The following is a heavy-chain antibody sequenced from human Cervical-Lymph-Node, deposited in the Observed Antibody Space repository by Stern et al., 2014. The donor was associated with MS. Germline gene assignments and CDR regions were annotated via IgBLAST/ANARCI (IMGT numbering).Heavy chain of an antibody. Sequence: VQLGQSGAEVRKPGSSVKVSCKASGATFSTNAISWLRQAPGQGPEWMGAIVPICGGANYVQKLRGRLTISADESASTAYMELRSLRSEDTAVYYCAREHHGGNFASWGQGTLVTVSS. D-gene: IGHD4-23*01. CDR2: IVPICGGA. CDR1: GATFSTNA. J-gene: IGHJ5*02. CDR3: AREHHGGNFAS. V-gene: IGHV1-69*01.